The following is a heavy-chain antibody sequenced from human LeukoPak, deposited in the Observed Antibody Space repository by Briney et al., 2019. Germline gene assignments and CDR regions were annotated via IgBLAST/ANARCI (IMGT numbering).Heavy chain of an antibody. Sequence: GGFLRLSCAASGFTFSSYSMNWVRQAPGKGLEWVSYISSSSSTIYYADSVKGRFTISRDKAKNSLYLQMNSLRAEDTAVYYCARDQLELGIDYWGQGTLVTVSS. V-gene: IGHV3-48*01. CDR1: GFTFSSYS. CDR2: ISSSSSTI. J-gene: IGHJ4*02. CDR3: ARDQLELGIDY. D-gene: IGHD1-7*01.